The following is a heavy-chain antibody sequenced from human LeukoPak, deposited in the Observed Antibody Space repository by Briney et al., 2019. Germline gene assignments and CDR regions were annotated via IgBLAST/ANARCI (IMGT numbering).Heavy chain of an antibody. D-gene: IGHD1-26*01. Sequence: GGSLRLSCAASGFTFSSYAMSWVRQAPGKGLEWVPAISGSGGSTYYADSVKGRFTISRDNSKNTLYLQMNSLRAEDTAVYYCAPSIVGPSFFDYWGQGTLVTVSS. CDR1: GFTFSSYA. CDR3: APSIVGPSFFDY. J-gene: IGHJ4*02. V-gene: IGHV3-23*01. CDR2: ISGSGGST.